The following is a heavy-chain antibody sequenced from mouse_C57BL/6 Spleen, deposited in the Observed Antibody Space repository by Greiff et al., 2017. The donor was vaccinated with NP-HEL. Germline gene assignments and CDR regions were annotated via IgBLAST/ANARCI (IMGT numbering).Heavy chain of an antibody. D-gene: IGHD1-1*01. J-gene: IGHJ2*01. CDR1: GYTFTEYT. CDR2: FYPGSGSI. Sequence: QVQLKESGAELVKPGASVKLSCKASGYTFTEYTIHWVKQRSGQGLEWIGWFYPGSGSIKYNEKFKDKATLTADKSSSTVYMELSRLTSEDSAVYFCARHEGTVVAREYYFDYWGQGTTLTVSS. V-gene: IGHV1-62-2*01. CDR3: ARHEGTVVAREYYFDY.